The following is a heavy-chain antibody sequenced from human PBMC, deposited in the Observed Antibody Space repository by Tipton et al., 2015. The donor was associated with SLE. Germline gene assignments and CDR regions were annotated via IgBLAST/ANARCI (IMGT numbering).Heavy chain of an antibody. Sequence: TLSLTCAVSGYSIRSGYFWGWIRQPPGKGLEWIGYIYYSGSTNYNPSLKSRVTISVDTSKNQFSLKLSSVTAADTAVYYSARDWGYDFWSGYSQGAFDIWGQGTMVTVSS. J-gene: IGHJ3*02. D-gene: IGHD3-3*01. V-gene: IGHV4-61*01. CDR2: IYYSGST. CDR1: GYSIRSGYF. CDR3: ARDWGYDFWSGYSQGAFDI.